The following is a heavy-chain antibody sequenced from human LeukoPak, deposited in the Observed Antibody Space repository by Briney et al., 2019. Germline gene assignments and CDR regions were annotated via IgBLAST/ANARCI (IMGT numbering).Heavy chain of an antibody. J-gene: IGHJ5*02. V-gene: IGHV3-21*01. CDR1: GFTFSSYS. CDR3: ARDGDYYDSSGPRGFDP. CDR2: ISSSSSYI. Sequence: GGSLRLSCAASGFTFSSYSMNWVRQAPGKGLEWVSSISSSSSYIYYADSVKGRFTISRDNAKNSLYLQMNSLRAEDTAVYYCARDGDYYDSSGPRGFDPWGQGTLVTVSS. D-gene: IGHD3-22*01.